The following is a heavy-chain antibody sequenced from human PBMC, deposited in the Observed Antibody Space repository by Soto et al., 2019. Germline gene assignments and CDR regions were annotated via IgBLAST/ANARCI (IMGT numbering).Heavy chain of an antibody. V-gene: IGHV4-59*08. CDR3: ARHYAYYGSGSYYFPD. CDR1: GGTISSYY. D-gene: IGHD3-10*01. CDR2: IYYSGGT. Sequence: PSETLCLTCTVSGGTISSYYWSWIRKPPGKGLEWIGYIYYSGGTNYNPSLKSRVTISVDTSKNQFSLKLSSVTAADTAVYYCARHYAYYGSGSYYFPDWGQGTLVTVSS. J-gene: IGHJ4*02.